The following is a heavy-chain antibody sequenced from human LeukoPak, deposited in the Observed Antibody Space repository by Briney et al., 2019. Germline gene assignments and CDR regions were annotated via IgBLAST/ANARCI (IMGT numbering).Heavy chain of an antibody. D-gene: IGHD2-2*01. Sequence: GGSLRLSCAAPGFTFSSYSMNWVRQGPGKGLEWVSSISSSSSYIYYADSVKGRFTISRDNAKNSLYLQMNSLRADDTAVYYCARDQPPSGIVVVPAADYWGQGTLVTVSS. CDR2: ISSSSSYI. CDR1: GFTFSSYS. CDR3: ARDQPPSGIVVVPAADY. J-gene: IGHJ4*02. V-gene: IGHV3-21*01.